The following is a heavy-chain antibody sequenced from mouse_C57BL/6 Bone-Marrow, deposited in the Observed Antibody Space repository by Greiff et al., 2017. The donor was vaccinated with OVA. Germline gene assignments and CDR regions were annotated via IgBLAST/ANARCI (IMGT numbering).Heavy chain of an antibody. Sequence: EVQLVESEGGLVQPGSSMKLSCTASGFTFSDYYMAWVRQVPEKGLEWVANINYDGSSTYYLDSLKSRFIISRDNAKNILYLQMSSLKSEDTATYYCARESSSYDYWYFDVWGTGTTVTVSS. V-gene: IGHV5-16*01. CDR3: ARESSSYDYWYFDV. CDR2: INYDGSST. J-gene: IGHJ1*03. CDR1: GFTFSDYY. D-gene: IGHD1-1*01.